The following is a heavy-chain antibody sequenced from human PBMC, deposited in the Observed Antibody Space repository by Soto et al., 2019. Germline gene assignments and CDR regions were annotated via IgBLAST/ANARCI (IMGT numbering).Heavy chain of an antibody. V-gene: IGHV4-34*01. Sequence: PSETLSLTCAVYGGSFSGYYWSWIRQPPGKGLEWIGEINHSGSTNYNPSLKSRVTISVDTSKNQFSLKLSSVTAADTAVYYCASILGYCSSTSRYSRYQSYYYYGMDVWGQGTTVPASS. J-gene: IGHJ6*02. CDR2: INHSGST. CDR3: ASILGYCSSTSRYSRYQSYYYYGMDV. CDR1: GGSFSGYY. D-gene: IGHD2-2*01.